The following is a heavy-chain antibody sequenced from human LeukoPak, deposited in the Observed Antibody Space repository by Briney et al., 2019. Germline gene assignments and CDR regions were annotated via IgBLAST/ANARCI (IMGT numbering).Heavy chain of an antibody. CDR2: INPHSGGT. CDR3: ARFCSSSSCPFDY. D-gene: IGHD2-2*01. J-gene: IGHJ4*02. CDR1: GYIFTASY. Sequence: ASVTVSFKASGYIFTASYIHWVRQAPGQGLECMGWINPHSGGTNYAQKFQGRVTMTRDTSISTAYMELSRLRSDDTAVYYCARFCSSSSCPFDYWGQGTLVTVSS. V-gene: IGHV1-2*02.